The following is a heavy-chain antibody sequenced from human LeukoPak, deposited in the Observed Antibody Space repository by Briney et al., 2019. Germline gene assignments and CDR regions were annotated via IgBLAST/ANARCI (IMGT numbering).Heavy chain of an antibody. J-gene: IGHJ4*02. Sequence: PGGSLTLSCAASGFTFSSYWMSRVRQAPGKGLEWVAKITQDGSDKYYVGSMKGRFTVSRDNAQKSLYLQMNSLRAEDTAIYYCARKWSSSWSSFDYWGQGTLVTVSS. CDR2: ITQDGSDK. CDR1: GFTFSSYW. CDR3: ARKWSSSWSSFDY. D-gene: IGHD6-13*01. V-gene: IGHV3-7*05.